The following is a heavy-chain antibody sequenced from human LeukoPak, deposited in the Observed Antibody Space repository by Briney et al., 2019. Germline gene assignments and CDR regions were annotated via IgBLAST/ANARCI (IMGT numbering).Heavy chain of an antibody. CDR3: ARHKGGSSSWYPGLFDY. V-gene: IGHV3-21*01. J-gene: IGHJ4*02. D-gene: IGHD6-13*01. Sequence: GGSLRLSCAASGFTFSNYAMTWVRQAPGKGLEWVSSISSSSSYIYYADSVKGRFTISRDNAKNSLYLQMNSLRAEDTAVYYCARHKGGSSSWYPGLFDYWGQGTLVTVSS. CDR1: GFTFSNYA. CDR2: ISSSSSYI.